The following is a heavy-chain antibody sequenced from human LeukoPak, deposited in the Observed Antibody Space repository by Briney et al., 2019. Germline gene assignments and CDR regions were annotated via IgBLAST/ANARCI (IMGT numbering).Heavy chain of an antibody. J-gene: IGHJ4*01. CDR3: ARGQEDWHQLQRTVNFDY. V-gene: IGHV4-34*01. D-gene: IGHD3/OR15-3a*01. Sequence: SETLSLTCAVYGGSFSGYYWSWIRQSPGKGLEWIGEINQSGSTNYNPSLKSRLTISVDTSKSQFSLKVTSVTAADTAVYYCARGQEDWHQLQRTVNFDYWVQGNLVTVSP. CDR1: GGSFSGYY. CDR2: INQSGST.